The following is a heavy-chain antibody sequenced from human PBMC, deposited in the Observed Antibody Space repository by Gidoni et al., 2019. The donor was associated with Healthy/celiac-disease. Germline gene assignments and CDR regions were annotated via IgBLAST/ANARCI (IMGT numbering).Heavy chain of an antibody. CDR3: ASPGWGGVAAYYYYGMDV. CDR2: IYSGGST. Sequence: EVQLVESGGGLVQPGGSLRLSCAASGFTVSSNYMSWVRQAPGKGLEWVSVIYSGGSTYHADSVKGRFTISRDNSKNTLYLQMNSLRAEDTAVYYCASPGWGGVAAYYYYGMDVWGQGTTVTVSS. CDR1: GFTVSSNY. J-gene: IGHJ6*02. D-gene: IGHD6-13*01. V-gene: IGHV3-66*01.